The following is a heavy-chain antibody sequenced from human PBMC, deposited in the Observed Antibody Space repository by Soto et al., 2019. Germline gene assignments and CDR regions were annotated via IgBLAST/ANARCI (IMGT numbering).Heavy chain of an antibody. Sequence: TSETLSLTCAVYGGFVSSGSYYWSWIRQPPGKGLEWIGEMSHSGGTHFSPSLKNRVTLSVDTSKNQFSLKMSSVTAADTALYYCARVERGTATTVVDAFDIWGPGTMVTVSS. D-gene: IGHD1-1*01. V-gene: IGHV4-61*01. CDR2: MSHSGGT. J-gene: IGHJ3*02. CDR1: GGFVSSGSYY. CDR3: ARVERGTATTVVDAFDI.